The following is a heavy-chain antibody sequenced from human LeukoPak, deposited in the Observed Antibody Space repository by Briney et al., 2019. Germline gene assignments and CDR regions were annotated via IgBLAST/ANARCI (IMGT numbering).Heavy chain of an antibody. CDR1: GFTFSSYW. CDR3: ARDTKIVVVVAATRYYYYYGMAV. V-gene: IGHV3-7*01. J-gene: IGHJ6*02. Sequence: RTGGSLRLSCAASGFTFSSYWMSWVRQAPGKGLEWVANIKQDGSAKYYVDSVKGRFTISSDNAKNSLYLKMNSLRAEDTAVYYCARDTKIVVVVAATRYYYYYGMAVWGQGTTVTVSS. D-gene: IGHD2-15*01. CDR2: IKQDGSAK.